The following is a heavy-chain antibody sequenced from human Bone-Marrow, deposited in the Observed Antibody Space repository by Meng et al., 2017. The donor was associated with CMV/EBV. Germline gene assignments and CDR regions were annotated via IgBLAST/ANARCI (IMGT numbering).Heavy chain of an antibody. V-gene: IGHV4-34*01. D-gene: IGHD2-15*01. CDR1: GGSFSGYY. CDR2: SNHSGST. CDR3: TLGLWWGGMDV. J-gene: IGHJ6*02. Sequence: GSLRLSCAVYGGSFSGYYWSWSRQPPGKGLEWIGESNHSGSTNYNPTLKSRVTISVDTSKNQFPLKLSSVTAADTAVYYCTLGLWWGGMDVWGQGTTVTVSS.